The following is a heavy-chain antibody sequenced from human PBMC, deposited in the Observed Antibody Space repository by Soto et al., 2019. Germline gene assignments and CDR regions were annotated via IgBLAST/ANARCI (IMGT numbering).Heavy chain of an antibody. CDR2: IFTSGYT. V-gene: IGHV4-4*07. J-gene: IGHJ4*02. D-gene: IGHD3-22*01. CDR1: GDSISSYY. CDR3: ARAPGGYYYFDY. Sequence: KTSETLSLTCTVSGDSISSYYWNWIRQPAGKGLEWIGRIFTSGYTKYNPSLKSRVTVSVDTSKNQFSLKLSSVTAADTAVYYCARAPGGYYYFDYWGQGTLVTVSS.